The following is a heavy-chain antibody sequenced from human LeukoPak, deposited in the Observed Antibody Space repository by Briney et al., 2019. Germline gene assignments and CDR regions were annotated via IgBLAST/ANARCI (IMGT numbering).Heavy chain of an antibody. CDR1: GFIFNTYG. Sequence: PGGSLRLSCAASGFIFNTYGMHWVRQAPGKGLVWVSRIHRDGNNINYADFVQGRFTVSRDNAKNTLYLQMHSLRVEDTAMYCARGLRDRYGMDVWGQGTTVTVSS. V-gene: IGHV3-74*01. CDR2: IHRDGNNI. J-gene: IGHJ6*02. CDR3: ARGLRDRYGMDV.